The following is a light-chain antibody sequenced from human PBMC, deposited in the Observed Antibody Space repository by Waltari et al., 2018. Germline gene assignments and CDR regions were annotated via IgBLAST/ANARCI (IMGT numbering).Light chain of an antibody. J-gene: IGLJ3*02. Sequence: QSVLTQPRSVSGSPGQSVAISCTGTSSDVGGYDYVSWYQQYPGKAPKVMIYGVYKCPAGVPDRFSGSKSGNTASLSSSGLQAEDEADYYCCSYANSKWVFGGGTKLTVL. CDR1: SSDVGGYDY. V-gene: IGLV2-11*01. CDR2: GVY. CDR3: CSYANSKWV.